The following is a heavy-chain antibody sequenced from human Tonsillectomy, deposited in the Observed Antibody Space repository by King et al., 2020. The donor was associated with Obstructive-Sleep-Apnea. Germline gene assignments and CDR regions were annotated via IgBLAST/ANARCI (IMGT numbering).Heavy chain of an antibody. V-gene: IGHV4-34*01. Sequence: VQLQQWGAGLLKPSETLSLTCAVFGGSFSDYYWSWIRQSPGKGLEWIGEINHSGSTNYNPSSKSRVTISVDTSKNQFSLKLNTVTAADTAVYYCARGSGAAAVNWFDPWGQGTLVTVSS. D-gene: IGHD6-25*01. CDR3: ARGSGAAAVNWFDP. CDR2: INHSGST. J-gene: IGHJ5*02. CDR1: GGSFSDYY.